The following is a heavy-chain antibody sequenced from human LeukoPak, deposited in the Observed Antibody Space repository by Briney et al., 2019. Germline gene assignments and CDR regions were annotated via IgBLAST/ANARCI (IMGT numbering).Heavy chain of an antibody. Sequence: ASVKVSCKASGYTFTSYDINWVRQATGQGLEWMGWMNPNSGNTGYAQKFQGRVTMTRNTSISTAYMELSSLRSEDTAVYYCARGGGYDYIWGSYRYPYFDYWGQGTLATVSS. J-gene: IGHJ4*02. V-gene: IGHV1-8*01. D-gene: IGHD3-16*02. CDR2: MNPNSGNT. CDR1: GYTFTSYD. CDR3: ARGGGYDYIWGSYRYPYFDY.